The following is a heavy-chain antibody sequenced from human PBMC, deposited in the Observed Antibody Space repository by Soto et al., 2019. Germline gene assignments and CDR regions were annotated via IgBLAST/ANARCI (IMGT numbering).Heavy chain of an antibody. CDR1: GFTFSSYG. CDR2: ISAYNGNT. V-gene: IGHV1-18*01. Sequence: GASVKVSWKGSGFTFSSYGISWGGQAPGQRLEWMGWISAYNGNTKYAQKLQGRGTQTPDTSTSTDYMELRSLRSDDTAVYYCARVGGDSSGYYFRSDFDDWGQGTLVTVSS. D-gene: IGHD3-22*01. J-gene: IGHJ4*02. CDR3: ARVGGDSSGYYFRSDFDD.